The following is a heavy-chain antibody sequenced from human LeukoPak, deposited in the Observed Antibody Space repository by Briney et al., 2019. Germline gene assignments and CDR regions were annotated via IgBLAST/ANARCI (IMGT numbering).Heavy chain of an antibody. D-gene: IGHD2-21*02. J-gene: IGHJ5*02. V-gene: IGHV4-4*07. CDR1: GGSISSYY. Sequence: PSETLSLTCTVSGGSISSYYWSWIRQPAGKGLEWIGRIYTSGSTNYNPSLKSRVTMSVDTSKNQFSLKLSSVTAADTAVHYCARGRCGGDCYPNWFDPWGQGTLVTVSS. CDR3: ARGRCGGDCYPNWFDP. CDR2: IYTSGST.